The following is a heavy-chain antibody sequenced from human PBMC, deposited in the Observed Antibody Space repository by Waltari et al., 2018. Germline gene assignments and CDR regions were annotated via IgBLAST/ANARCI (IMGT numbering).Heavy chain of an antibody. CDR2: IYSGGST. CDR3: ARDRGLGELSFIDY. J-gene: IGHJ4*02. D-gene: IGHD3-16*02. V-gene: IGHV3-53*01. Sequence: EVQLVESGGGLIQPGGSLRLSCAASGFTVSSNYMSWVRQAPGKGLEWVSVIYSGGSTDYADSVKGRFTISRDNSKNTLYLQMNSLRAEDTAVYYCARDRGLGELSFIDYWGQGTLVTVSS. CDR1: GFTVSSNY.